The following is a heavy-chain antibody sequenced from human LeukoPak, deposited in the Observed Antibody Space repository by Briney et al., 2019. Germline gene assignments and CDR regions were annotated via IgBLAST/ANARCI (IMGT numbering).Heavy chain of an antibody. CDR1: GGSFSGYY. V-gene: IGHV4-34*01. Sequence: SETLSLTCAVYGGSFSGYYWSWIRQPPGKGLEWIGEINHSGSTNYNPSLKSRVTISVDTSKNQFSLKLSSVTAADTAVYYCARDEEEGDYYGRNPRFDYWGQGTLVIVSS. J-gene: IGHJ4*02. D-gene: IGHD4-23*01. CDR3: ARDEEEGDYYGRNPRFDY. CDR2: INHSGST.